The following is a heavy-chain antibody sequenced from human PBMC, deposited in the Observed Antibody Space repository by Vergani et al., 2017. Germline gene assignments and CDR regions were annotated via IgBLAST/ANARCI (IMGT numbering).Heavy chain of an antibody. CDR3: ARGALWWLRQIDS. Sequence: QVQLQESGPGLVKPSETLSLTCSVSGDSMNTYYWTWIRQPPVKGLEWIGYIYDSGDTKYNPSLKSRVTMSLDTSKNQFSLNLYPVTAADTAVYYCARGALWWLRQIDSWGQGTLVTVSS. J-gene: IGHJ4*02. CDR1: GDSMNTYY. V-gene: IGHV4-59*01. D-gene: IGHD2-21*01. CDR2: IYDSGDT.